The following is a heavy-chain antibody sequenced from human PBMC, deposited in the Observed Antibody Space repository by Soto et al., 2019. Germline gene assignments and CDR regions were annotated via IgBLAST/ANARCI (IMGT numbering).Heavy chain of an antibody. Sequence: SETLSLTCAVYGGSFSGYYCIWGRQPPWKGLEWIGEINHSGSTNYNPSLKSRVTISVDTSKNQFSLKLSSVTAADTAVYYCASIGSYRSFDYWGQGTLVTVSS. D-gene: IGHD1-26*01. J-gene: IGHJ4*02. CDR3: ASIGSYRSFDY. CDR1: GGSFSGYY. V-gene: IGHV4-34*01. CDR2: INHSGST.